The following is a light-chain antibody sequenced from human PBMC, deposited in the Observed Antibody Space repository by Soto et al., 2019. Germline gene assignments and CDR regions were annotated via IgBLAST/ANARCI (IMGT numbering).Light chain of an antibody. J-gene: IGKJ2*01. CDR3: QQYHSYPMYT. CDR2: DAS. CDR1: QSVSSY. V-gene: IGKV3-11*01. Sequence: EIVLTQSPATLSLSPGERATLSCRASQSVSSYIAWYQQKPGQAPRLLIYDASNRATGVPVRFSGSGSGTDFTLTISSLEPDDSATYYCQQYHSYPMYTFGQGTKLEIK.